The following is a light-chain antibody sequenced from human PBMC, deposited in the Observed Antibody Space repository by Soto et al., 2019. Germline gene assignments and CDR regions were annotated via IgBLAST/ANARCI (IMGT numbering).Light chain of an antibody. J-gene: IGKJ1*01. CDR2: AAS. CDR3: QQSYSTPWT. CDR1: QSISSY. V-gene: IGKV1-39*01. Sequence: DIQMTQSPSSLSASVGERVTITCRASQSISSYLNWYQQKPGKTPKLLIYAASSLQSGVPSRFSGSGSGTDFTLTISSLQPEDFAIYYCQQSYSTPWTFGQGTKVEIK.